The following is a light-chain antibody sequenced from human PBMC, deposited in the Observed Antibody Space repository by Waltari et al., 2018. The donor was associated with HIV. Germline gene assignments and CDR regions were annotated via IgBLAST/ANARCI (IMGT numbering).Light chain of an antibody. CDR2: GAS. CDR3: QQYDDWPPFT. Sequence: DIVMTQSPAILSVSPGESVTLSCRASQSVRTSLAWYQQKPGQAPRLLIYGASTRATGIPDRFSGSGSGTEFTLTISSLQSEDSAVYHCQQYDDWPPFTFGQGTKLEIK. J-gene: IGKJ2*01. CDR1: QSVRTS. V-gene: IGKV3-15*01.